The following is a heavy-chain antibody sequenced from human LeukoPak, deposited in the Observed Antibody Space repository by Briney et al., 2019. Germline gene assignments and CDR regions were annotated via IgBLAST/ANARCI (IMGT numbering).Heavy chain of an antibody. CDR3: YSSSWYGPWPYYFDY. J-gene: IGHJ4*02. V-gene: IGHV3-15*01. CDR2: IKSKTDGGTT. CDR1: GFTFSNAW. Sequence: PGGSLRLSCAASGFTFSNAWMSWVRQAPGKGLEWVGRIKSKTDGGTTDYAAPVKGRFTISRDDSKNTLYLQMNSLKTEDTAVYYCYSSSWYGPWPYYFDYWGQGTLVTVSS. D-gene: IGHD6-13*01.